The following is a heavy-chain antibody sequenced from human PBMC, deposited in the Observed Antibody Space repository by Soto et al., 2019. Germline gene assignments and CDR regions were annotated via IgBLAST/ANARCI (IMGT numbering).Heavy chain of an antibody. CDR3: ARDLLGRRVWSAP. CDR1: GGSISSYY. CDR2: IYYSGST. V-gene: IGHV4-59*01. D-gene: IGHD3-16*01. J-gene: IGHJ5*02. Sequence: SETLSLTCTVSGGSISSYYWSWIRQPPGKGLEWIGYIYYSGSTNYNPSLKSRVTISVDTSKNQFSLKLSSVTAADTAVYYCARDLLGRRVWSAPWGRGPLATVPS.